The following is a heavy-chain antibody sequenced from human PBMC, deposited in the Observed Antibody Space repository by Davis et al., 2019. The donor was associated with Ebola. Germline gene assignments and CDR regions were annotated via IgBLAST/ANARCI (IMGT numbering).Heavy chain of an antibody. CDR2: IYSGGST. Sequence: GESLKISCAASGFTFSSYAMSWVRQAPGKGLEWVSVIYSGGSTYYADSVKGRFTISRDNAKNSLYLQMNSLRAEDTAVYYCATQATAYYYYYYGMDVWGQGTTVTVSS. CDR3: ATQATAYYYYYYGMDV. J-gene: IGHJ6*02. CDR1: GFTFSSYA. V-gene: IGHV3-23*03. D-gene: IGHD2-21*01.